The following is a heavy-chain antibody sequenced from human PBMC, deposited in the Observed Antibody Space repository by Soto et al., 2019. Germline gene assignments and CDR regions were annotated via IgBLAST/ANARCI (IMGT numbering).Heavy chain of an antibody. V-gene: IGHV4-31*03. CDR1: GGSISSAAYY. D-gene: IGHD6-19*01. CDR3: AREYSYGSNCFDC. J-gene: IGHJ4*02. CDR2: ISHSGST. Sequence: QVQLQESGPGLVKPSQTLSLTCTVSGGSISSAAYYWSWIRPHPGKGLEWIGYISHSGSTYYNPSLTSRVISSVDTSKNLCALSLTSVTAADTAVYYCAREYSYGSNCFDCWGQGALVIVSS.